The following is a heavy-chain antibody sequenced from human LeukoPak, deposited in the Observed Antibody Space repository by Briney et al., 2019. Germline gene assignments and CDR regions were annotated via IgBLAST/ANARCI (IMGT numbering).Heavy chain of an antibody. CDR2: INPDNGDT. CDR1: GYSFTSQD. D-gene: IGHD2-2*02. V-gene: IGHV1-3*03. J-gene: IGHJ4*02. Sequence: ASVKVSCKTSGYSFTSQDMHWVRQAPGQSLEWMGCINPDNGDTQYSQEFQGRVAITRDTSATTAYMELSSLRSDDMAVYYCTLYNYWGQGTLVTVSS. CDR3: TLYNY.